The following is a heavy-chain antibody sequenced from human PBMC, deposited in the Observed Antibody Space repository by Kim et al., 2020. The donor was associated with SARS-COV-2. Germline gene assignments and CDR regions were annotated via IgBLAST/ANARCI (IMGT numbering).Heavy chain of an antibody. CDR1: GDSISSSSYY. CDR3: ARSGQWLVQHWFDP. J-gene: IGHJ5*02. D-gene: IGHD6-19*01. V-gene: IGHV4-39*01. Sequence: SETLSLTCTVSGDSISSSSYYWGWIRQPPGKGLEWIASIYYSVSTYYNPSLKSRVTISVDTSKNQFSLKLSSVTAADTAVYYCARSGQWLVQHWFDPWGQGTLVTVSS. CDR2: IYYSVST.